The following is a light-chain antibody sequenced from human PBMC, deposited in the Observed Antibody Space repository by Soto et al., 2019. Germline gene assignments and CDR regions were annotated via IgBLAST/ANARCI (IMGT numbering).Light chain of an antibody. CDR3: QHYNSYPST. CDR1: QFISDW. V-gene: IGKV1-5*01. J-gene: IGKJ1*01. CDR2: DAS. Sequence: QMTQSPSTLSASVGDRVNITFRPSQFISDWLASYQQKPGKAPKLLIYDASYLHSGVSARFIGSGSGTEFTLTIGSLQHEDFATYYCQHYNSYPSTSGQGTNVDIK.